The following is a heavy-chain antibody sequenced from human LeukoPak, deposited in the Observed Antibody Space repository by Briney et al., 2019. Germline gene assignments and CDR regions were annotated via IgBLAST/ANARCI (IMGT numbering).Heavy chain of an antibody. CDR2: INTDGSST. Sequence: GGSLRLSCAASGFTFGNYWMHWVRQAPGKGLVWVSRINTDGSSTKYADSVKGRFTISRDNAKNTLHLQMNSLRAEDTAVYYCAKGGIAASDYWGQGTLVIVSS. D-gene: IGHD6-13*01. CDR3: AKGGIAASDY. CDR1: GFTFGNYW. V-gene: IGHV3-74*01. J-gene: IGHJ4*02.